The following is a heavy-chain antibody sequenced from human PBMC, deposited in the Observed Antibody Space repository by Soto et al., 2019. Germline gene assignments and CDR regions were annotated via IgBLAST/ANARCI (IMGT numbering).Heavy chain of an antibody. CDR1: GFTFNIHA. D-gene: IGHD2-15*01. J-gene: IGHJ1*01. Sequence: EVQLLESGGRLVQPGGSLRLSCAASGFTFNIHAMSWVRQAPGKGLQWVSTIAPGADYTNYADSVRGRFAISRDNSRNTVYLHMNNLRAEDTALYYWAWDYCSGGTCHSSEYFQHWGQGTLVTVSP. CDR3: AWDYCSGGTCHSSEYFQH. CDR2: IAPGADYT. V-gene: IGHV3-23*01.